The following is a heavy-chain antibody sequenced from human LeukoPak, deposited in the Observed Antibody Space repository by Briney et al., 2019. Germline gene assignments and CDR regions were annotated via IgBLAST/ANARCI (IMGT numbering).Heavy chain of an antibody. CDR1: GFTFSSYS. CDR3: ARSYSSSSLNFQH. D-gene: IGHD6-6*01. Sequence: GGSLRLSCAASGFTFSSYSMNWVRQAPGKGLEWVSSISSSSSYIYYADSVKGRFTISRDNAKNSLYLQMNSLRAGDTAVYYCARSYSSSSLNFQHWGQGTLVTVSS. V-gene: IGHV3-21*01. J-gene: IGHJ1*01. CDR2: ISSSSSYI.